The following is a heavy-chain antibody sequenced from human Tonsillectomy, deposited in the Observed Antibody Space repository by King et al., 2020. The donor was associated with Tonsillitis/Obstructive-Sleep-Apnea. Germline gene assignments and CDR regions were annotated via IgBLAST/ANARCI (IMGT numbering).Heavy chain of an antibody. V-gene: IGHV3-64D*06. CDR3: VKDSRIRSTTAIAVAPEQYYSYGMDV. CDR1: GFTFSSYA. CDR2: ISSNGGST. Sequence: VQLVESGGGLVQPGGSLRLSCSASGFTFSSYAMHWVRQAPGKGLEYVSAISSNGGSTYYADSVKGRFIISRDNSKNTLYLQMSSLRAEDTAVYYCVKDSRIRSTTAIAVAPEQYYSYGMDVWGQGTTVSVSS. J-gene: IGHJ6*02. D-gene: IGHD6-19*01.